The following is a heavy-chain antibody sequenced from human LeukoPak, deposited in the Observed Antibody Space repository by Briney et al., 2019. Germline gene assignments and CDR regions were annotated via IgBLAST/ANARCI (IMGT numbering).Heavy chain of an antibody. J-gene: IGHJ4*02. V-gene: IGHV3-48*03. CDR1: GFTFSSYE. Sequence: PGGSLSLSCAASGFTFSSYEMNWVRQAPGKGLEWVSYISSSGSNIYYADSVKGRFTISRHNAKNSLYLEMTSLRAEDTAVYYGERDSRGGILKQWLANYFDYWGQGTLVTVSS. CDR2: ISSSGSNI. D-gene: IGHD6-19*01. CDR3: ERDSRGGILKQWLANYFDY.